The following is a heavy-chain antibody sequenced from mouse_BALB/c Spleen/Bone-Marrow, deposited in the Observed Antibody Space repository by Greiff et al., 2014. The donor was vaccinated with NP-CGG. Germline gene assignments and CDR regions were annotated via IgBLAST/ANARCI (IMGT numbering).Heavy chain of an antibody. V-gene: IGHV1-26*01. D-gene: IGHD3-3*01. CDR2: VNPNSGGT. Sequence: VQLKESGPELVKPGASVKISCKASGYSFTGYYMHWVKQSHGKSLEWIGRVNPNSGGTSYNQKFKGKAILSVDKSSSTAYMEQRSLTSEDSAVYYCGSIYEGWAMDYWGQGTSVTVSS. CDR3: GSIYEGWAMDY. J-gene: IGHJ4*01. CDR1: GYSFTGYY.